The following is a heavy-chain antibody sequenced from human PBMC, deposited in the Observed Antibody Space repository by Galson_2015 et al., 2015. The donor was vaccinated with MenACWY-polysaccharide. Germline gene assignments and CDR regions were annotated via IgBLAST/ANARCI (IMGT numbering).Heavy chain of an antibody. CDR3: ARDYCSRTSCYGLDV. Sequence: SLRLSCAASGFTFNSYAMHWVRQAPGKGLEWVAVISYDETKKYYADSVKGRFTISRDNSKNTLYLQMNSLRAEDAAVYYCARDYCSRTSCYGLDVWGQGTTVIVSS. D-gene: IGHD2-2*01. CDR1: GFTFNSYA. V-gene: IGHV3-30-3*01. CDR2: ISYDETKK. J-gene: IGHJ6*02.